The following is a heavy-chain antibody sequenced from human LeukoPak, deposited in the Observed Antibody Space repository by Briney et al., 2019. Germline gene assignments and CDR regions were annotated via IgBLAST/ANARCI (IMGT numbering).Heavy chain of an antibody. CDR3: ARRYYYDSSGYYYYPYFDY. V-gene: IGHV1-18*01. D-gene: IGHD3-22*01. CDR2: ISAYNGNT. CDR1: GYTFTSYG. J-gene: IGHJ4*02. Sequence: ASVKVSCKASGYTFTSYGISWVRQAPGQGLEWMGWISAYNGNTNYAQKLQGRVTMTKDTSTSTAYMELRSLRSDDTAVYYCARRYYYDSSGYYYYPYFDYWGQGTLATVSS.